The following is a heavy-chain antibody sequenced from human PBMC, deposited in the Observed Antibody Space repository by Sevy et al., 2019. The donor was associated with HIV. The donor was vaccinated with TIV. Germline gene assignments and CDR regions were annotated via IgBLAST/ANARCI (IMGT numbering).Heavy chain of an antibody. D-gene: IGHD6-13*01. CDR1: GFIFSSYA. CDR2: ISGSGSTT. V-gene: IGHV3-23*01. J-gene: IGHJ4*02. CDR3: AKARSEDISAAANY. Sequence: GGSLRLSCAASGFIFSSYAMKWVRQAPGKGLEWVSVISGSGSTTYYADSVKVRFTISRDNSKNTLYLQMNTLRAEDTAIYYCAKARSEDISAAANYWGQGTLVTVSS.